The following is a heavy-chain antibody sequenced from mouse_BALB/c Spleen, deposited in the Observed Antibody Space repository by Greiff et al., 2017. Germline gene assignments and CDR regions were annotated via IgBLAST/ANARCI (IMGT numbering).Heavy chain of an antibody. V-gene: IGHV7-3*02. CDR2: IRNKANGYTT. Sequence: EVKLVESGGGLVQPGGSLRLSCATSGFTFTDYYMSWVRQPPGKALEWLGFIRNKANGYTTEYSASVKGPFTISRDNSQSILYLQMHTLRAEDSATYYCARMSDTWDVDFDYWGQGTTLTVSS. J-gene: IGHJ2*01. D-gene: IGHD4-1*01. CDR1: GFTFTDYY. CDR3: ARMSDTWDVDFDY.